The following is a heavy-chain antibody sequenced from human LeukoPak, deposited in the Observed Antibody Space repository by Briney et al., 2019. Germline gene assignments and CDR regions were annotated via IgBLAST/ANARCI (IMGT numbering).Heavy chain of an antibody. V-gene: IGHV3-30*18. CDR2: ISYDGSNK. J-gene: IGHJ4*02. CDR3: VKGSSGWYEGYFDY. CDR1: GXTFSSYG. Sequence: GGSLRLSCAASGXTFSSYGMHWVRQAPGKGQEWVAAISYDGSNKYYADSVKGRFTISRDNSKNTLYLQMSSLRAEDTAVYYCVKGSSGWYEGYFDYWGQGTLVTVSS. D-gene: IGHD6-19*01.